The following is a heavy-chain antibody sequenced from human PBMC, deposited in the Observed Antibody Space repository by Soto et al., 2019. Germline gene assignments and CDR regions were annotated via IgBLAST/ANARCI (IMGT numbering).Heavy chain of an antibody. CDR2: ISYNGRT. CDR3: ARAEVVVSRIAS. V-gene: IGHV4-31*03. CDR1: GASITRGGFL. Sequence: QVQLQESGPGLVKPSQTLSLTCSVSGASITRGGFLWTWIRQHPGKGLEWIGFISYNGRTSYNPSLKSRVTISADTSKNQFPLQLSSVTAADTAVYYCARAEVVVSRIASWGQGTPVTVSA. D-gene: IGHD3-22*01. J-gene: IGHJ4*02.